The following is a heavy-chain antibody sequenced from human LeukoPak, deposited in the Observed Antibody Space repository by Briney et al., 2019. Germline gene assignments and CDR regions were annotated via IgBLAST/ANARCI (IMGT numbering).Heavy chain of an antibody. CDR2: IWYDGSNK. CDR3: ARDQGTTGIRYYFDH. Sequence: GGSLRLSCAASGFTFSSYGMPWVRQAPGKGLEWVAVIWYDGSNKYYVDSVKGRFTISRDNSKNTLYLQMNSLRAEDTAVYYCARDQGTTGIRYYFDHWGQGTLVTVSS. CDR1: GFTFSSYG. D-gene: IGHD1-1*01. J-gene: IGHJ4*02. V-gene: IGHV3-33*01.